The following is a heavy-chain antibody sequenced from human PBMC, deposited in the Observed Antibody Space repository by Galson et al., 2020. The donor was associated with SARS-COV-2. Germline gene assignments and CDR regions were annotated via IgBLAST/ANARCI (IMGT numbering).Heavy chain of an antibody. Sequence: ASVTVSCQVSRYTHTELSMHWVRQPPGKGLEWMGGFHPEDGETNYAQKFQGRVTMTEDTSTDTAYMELSRLRSEDTAVYYCATGFVVRGVITQYYYYYGMDVWGQGTTVTVSS. D-gene: IGHD3-10*01. CDR3: ATGFVVRGVITQYYYYYGMDV. J-gene: IGHJ6*02. CDR2: FHPEDGET. V-gene: IGHV1-24*01. CDR1: RYTHTELS.